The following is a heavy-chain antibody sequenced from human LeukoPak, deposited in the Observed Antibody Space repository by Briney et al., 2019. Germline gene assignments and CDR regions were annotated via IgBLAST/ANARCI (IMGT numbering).Heavy chain of an antibody. CDR2: ISGSGGST. J-gene: IGHJ4*02. V-gene: IGHV3-23*01. CDR1: GFTFSSYA. D-gene: IGHD2-15*01. Sequence: PGGSLRLSCAASGFTFSSYAMSWVRQAPGKGLEWVSAISGSGGSTYYADSVKGLFTISRDNSKNTLYLQMNSLRAEDTAVYYCATWDIVVVVAATRGPFDYWGQGTLVTVSS. CDR3: ATWDIVVVVAATRGPFDY.